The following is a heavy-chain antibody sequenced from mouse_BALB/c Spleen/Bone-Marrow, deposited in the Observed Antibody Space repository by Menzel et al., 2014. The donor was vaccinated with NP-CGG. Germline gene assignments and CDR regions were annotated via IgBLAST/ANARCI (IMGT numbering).Heavy chain of an antibody. CDR1: GFTFSSFG. CDR2: ISSGSSTI. Sequence: EVMLVESGGGLVQPGGSRKLSCAASGFTFSSFGMHWVRQAPEKGLEWVAYISSGSSTIYYADTVKSRFTISRDNPKNTLFLQMTSLRSEDPAMYYCARDVPLYDVGYFDYWGQGTTLTVSS. J-gene: IGHJ2*01. CDR3: ARDVPLYDVGYFDY. V-gene: IGHV5-17*02. D-gene: IGHD2-14*01.